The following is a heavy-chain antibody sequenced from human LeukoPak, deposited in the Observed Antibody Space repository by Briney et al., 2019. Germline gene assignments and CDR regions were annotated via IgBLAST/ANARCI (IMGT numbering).Heavy chain of an antibody. V-gene: IGHV3-30*04. D-gene: IGHD5-12*01. Sequence: GRSLRLSCAASGFTFSSYAMHWVRQAPGKGLEWVAVISYDGSNKYYADSVKGRFTISRDNSKNTLYLQMNSLRAEYTAVYYCARDLGFSGYGPPLDYWGQGTLVTVSS. CDR2: ISYDGSNK. CDR1: GFTFSSYA. J-gene: IGHJ4*02. CDR3: ARDLGFSGYGPPLDY.